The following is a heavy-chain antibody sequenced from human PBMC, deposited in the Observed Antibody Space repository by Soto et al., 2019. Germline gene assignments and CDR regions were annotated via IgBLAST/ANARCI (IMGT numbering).Heavy chain of an antibody. CDR3: AKARTGYPNDAFDI. CDR2: ISGSGGAT. D-gene: IGHD3-9*01. CDR1: GFTFTSFA. V-gene: IGHV3-23*01. Sequence: LRLSCAASGFTFTSFAVSWVRQAPGKGLEWVSAISGSGGATYYADSVKGRFTVSRDNSKNTLYLQMNSLRAEDTAVYYCAKARTGYPNDAFDIWGQGTMVTVSS. J-gene: IGHJ3*02.